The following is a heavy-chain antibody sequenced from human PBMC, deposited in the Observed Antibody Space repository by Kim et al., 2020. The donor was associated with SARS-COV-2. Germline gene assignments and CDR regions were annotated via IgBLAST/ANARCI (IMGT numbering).Heavy chain of an antibody. V-gene: IGHV3-23*01. CDR3: AKDPSDAYYASSAFSRYFDV. J-gene: IGHJ2*01. Sequence: GGSLRLSCAASGFTLSSYAMSWVRQAPGKGLEWVSDIRINDDSTYYADSVKGRFTISRDNSKNTVYLQMNGLRAEDTAVYYCAKDPSDAYYASSAFSRYFDVWGRGTPVSVSS. CDR2: IRINDDST. CDR1: GFTLSSYA. D-gene: IGHD3-22*01.